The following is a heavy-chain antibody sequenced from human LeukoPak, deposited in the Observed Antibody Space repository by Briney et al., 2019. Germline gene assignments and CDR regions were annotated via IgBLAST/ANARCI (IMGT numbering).Heavy chain of an antibody. V-gene: IGHV1-8*01. CDR2: MNPDSGNT. J-gene: IGHJ4*02. CDR1: GYTFTSYN. CDR3: AKDPRIAVAGYFDY. Sequence: ASVKVSCKASGYTFTSYNINWVRQATGQGLEWMGWMNPDSGNTGYAQKFQGRVTMTRNTSISTAYMELSSLRSDDTAVYYCAKDPRIAVAGYFDYWGQGTLVTVSS. D-gene: IGHD6-19*01.